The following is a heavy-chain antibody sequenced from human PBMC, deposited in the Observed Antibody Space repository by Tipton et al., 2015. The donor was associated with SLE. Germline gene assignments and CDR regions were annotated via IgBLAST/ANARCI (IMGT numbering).Heavy chain of an antibody. Sequence: TLSLTCSVSGGSITSNSHYWVWFRHPPGKGLEWIGSISSAGSTYYKPSLKSRVTISMDTSKNQFYLKVTSVTAADTAMYYCVKEDCSGGNCWKAYDTWGQGTMVTVSS. J-gene: IGHJ3*02. CDR2: ISSAGST. D-gene: IGHD2-15*01. V-gene: IGHV4-39*07. CDR1: GGSITSNSHY. CDR3: VKEDCSGGNCWKAYDT.